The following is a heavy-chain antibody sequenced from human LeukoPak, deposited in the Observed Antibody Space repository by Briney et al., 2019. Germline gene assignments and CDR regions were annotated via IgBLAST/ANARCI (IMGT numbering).Heavy chain of an antibody. CDR3: AAPLFGEFGAFDI. CDR1: GYSFTSYW. CDR2: IDPSDSYT. Sequence: GESLRLSCMGSGYSFTSYWISWVRQMPGKGLEWMGRIDPSDSYTNYSPSFQGHVTISADKSISTAYLQWSRLKASDTAMYYCAAPLFGEFGAFDIWGQGTMVTVSS. J-gene: IGHJ3*02. D-gene: IGHD3-10*01. V-gene: IGHV5-10-1*01.